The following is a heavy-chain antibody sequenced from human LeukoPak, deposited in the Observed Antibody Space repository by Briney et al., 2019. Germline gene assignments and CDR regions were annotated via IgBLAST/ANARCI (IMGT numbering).Heavy chain of an antibody. D-gene: IGHD6-13*01. V-gene: IGHV3-21*01. Sequence: PGGSLRLSCAASGFTFSSYSMNWVRQAPGKGLEWVSSISSSSSYIYYADSVKGRFTISRDNSKNTLYLQMNSLRAEDTAVYYCAKDQRIAAAGESDYWGQGTLVTVSS. CDR3: AKDQRIAAAGESDY. J-gene: IGHJ4*02. CDR1: GFTFSSYS. CDR2: ISSSSSYI.